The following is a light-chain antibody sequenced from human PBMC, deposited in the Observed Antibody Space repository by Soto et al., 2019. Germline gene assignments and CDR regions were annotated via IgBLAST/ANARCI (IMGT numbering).Light chain of an antibody. CDR3: QQYNSCPLT. CDR2: AAS. Sequence: IWMTPAPSLLSASSGDKRTNSCRMSQGISSYLAWYQQKPGKAPELLIYAASTLQSGVPSRFSGSGSGTEFTLTISSLQPDDFATYYCQQYNSCPLTFGGGTKVDIK. J-gene: IGKJ4*01. V-gene: IGKV1D-8*03. CDR1: QGISSY.